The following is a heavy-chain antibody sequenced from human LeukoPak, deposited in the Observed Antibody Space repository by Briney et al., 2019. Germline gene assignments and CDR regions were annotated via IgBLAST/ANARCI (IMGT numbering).Heavy chain of an antibody. J-gene: IGHJ4*02. Sequence: GGSLRLSCVASGFTFSSHGMHWVRQAPGKGLEWVAFIRYDESNNYYGDSVKGRFTISRDIMKNTLYLLMNSLRSEDTAVYYCAKQSDYVLDYWGQGTLVTVSS. CDR2: IRYDESNN. CDR1: GFTFSSHG. D-gene: IGHD3-10*02. V-gene: IGHV3-30*02. CDR3: AKQSDYVLDY.